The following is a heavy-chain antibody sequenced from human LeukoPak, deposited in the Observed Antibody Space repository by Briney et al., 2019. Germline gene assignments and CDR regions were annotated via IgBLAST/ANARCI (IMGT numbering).Heavy chain of an antibody. V-gene: IGHV3-33*01. J-gene: IGHJ4*02. CDR3: ARDEAYCGGDCYPLY. CDR2: IWYDGSNK. CDR1: GFTFSSYG. D-gene: IGHD2-21*02. Sequence: GGSLRLSCAASGFTFSSYGMHWVCQVPGKGLEWVAVIWYDGSNKYYADSVKGRFTISRDNSKNTLYLQMNSLRAEDTAVYYCARDEAYCGGDCYPLYWGQGTLVTVSS.